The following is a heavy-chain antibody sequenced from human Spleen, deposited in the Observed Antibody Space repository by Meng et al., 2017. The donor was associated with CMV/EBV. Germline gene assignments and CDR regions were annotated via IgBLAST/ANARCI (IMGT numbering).Heavy chain of an antibody. J-gene: IGHJ4*02. CDR1: GYTFTNYE. CDR2: MNPNSGNT. CDR3: ARDHGRSSSAVLDY. Sequence: ASVKVSCKASGYTFTNYEIDWVRQAAGQGLEWMGWMNPNSGNTDFAQRFQGRVTMTRNTSISTAYMELSSLTSEDTAVYYCARDHGRSSSAVLDYWGQGTLVTVSS. V-gene: IGHV1-8*01. D-gene: IGHD6-6*01.